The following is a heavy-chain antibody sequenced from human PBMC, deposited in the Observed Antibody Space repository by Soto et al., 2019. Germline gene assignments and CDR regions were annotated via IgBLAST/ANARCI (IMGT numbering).Heavy chain of an antibody. V-gene: IGHV3-7*03. Sequence: GGSLRLSCAASGFTFSSYWMSWVRQAPGKGLEWVANIKQDGSEKYYVDSVKGRFTISRDNAKNSLYLQMNSLRAEDTAVDYCARAAYYDDSSGYYYDAFDIWGQGTMVTVSS. CDR2: IKQDGSEK. J-gene: IGHJ3*02. D-gene: IGHD3-22*01. CDR1: GFTFSSYW. CDR3: ARAAYYDDSSGYYYDAFDI.